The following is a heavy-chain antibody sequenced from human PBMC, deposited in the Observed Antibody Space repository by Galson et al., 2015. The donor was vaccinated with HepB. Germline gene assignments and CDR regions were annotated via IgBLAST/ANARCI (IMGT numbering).Heavy chain of an antibody. CDR1: GDSVSSDSAA. CDR3: TGGTAFSGLNV. Sequence: CAISGDSVSSDSAAWSWIRQSPSRGLEWLGRTYYRSKWYNDYAVSVRGRITINPDTSKNQFSLQLNSVTPEDTAIYYCTGGTAFSGLNVWGQGTTVTVSS. CDR2: TYYRSKWYN. V-gene: IGHV6-1*01. J-gene: IGHJ6*02. D-gene: IGHD2-21*02.